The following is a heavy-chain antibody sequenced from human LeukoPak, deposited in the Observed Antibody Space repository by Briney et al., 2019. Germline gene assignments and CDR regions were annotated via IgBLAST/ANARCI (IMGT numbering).Heavy chain of an antibody. V-gene: IGHV3-21*01. CDR3: ARDGTMVRGVVINLDY. CDR1: GFTFSSYS. CDR2: ISSSSSYI. J-gene: IGHJ4*02. D-gene: IGHD3-10*01. Sequence: GGSLRLSCAASGFTFSSYSMNWVRQAPGKGLEWVSSISSSSSYIYYADSVKGRFTISRDNVKNSLYLQMNSLRAEDTAVYYCARDGTMVRGVVINLDYWGQGTLVTVSS.